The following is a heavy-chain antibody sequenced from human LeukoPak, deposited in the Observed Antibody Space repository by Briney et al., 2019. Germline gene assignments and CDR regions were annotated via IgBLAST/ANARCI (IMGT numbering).Heavy chain of an antibody. CDR3: AKGRGVTRIGKNIDY. CDR2: ISYDGSNK. CDR1: GFTFSSYG. V-gene: IGHV3-30*18. Sequence: PGGSLRLSCAASGFTFSSYGMHWVRQAPGKGLEWVAVISYDGSNKYYADSVKGRFTISRDNSKNTLYLQMNSLRAEDTTVYYCAKGRGVTRIGKNIDYWGQGTLVTVSS. D-gene: IGHD3-10*01. J-gene: IGHJ4*02.